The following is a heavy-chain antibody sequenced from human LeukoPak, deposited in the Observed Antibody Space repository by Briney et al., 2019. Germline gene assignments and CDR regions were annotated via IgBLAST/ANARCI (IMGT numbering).Heavy chain of an antibody. D-gene: IGHD5-24*01. CDR1: GGSISSGDYY. CDR3: ARDGPLEGFDY. Sequence: SETLSLTCTVSGGSISSGDYYWSWIRQPPGKGLEWIGYIYYSGSTYHNPSLKSRVTISVDTSKNQFSLKLSSVTAADTAVYYCARDGPLEGFDYWGQGTLVTVSS. V-gene: IGHV4-30-4*01. CDR2: IYYSGST. J-gene: IGHJ4*02.